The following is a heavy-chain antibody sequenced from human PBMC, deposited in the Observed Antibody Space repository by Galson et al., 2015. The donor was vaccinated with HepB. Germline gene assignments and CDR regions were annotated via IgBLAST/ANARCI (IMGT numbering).Heavy chain of an antibody. D-gene: IGHD3-3*01. CDR1: GFTFSSYW. CDR2: INSDGSST. CDR3: ARDRSDFWSRPYWYFDL. V-gene: IGHV3-74*01. J-gene: IGHJ2*01. Sequence: SLRLSCAASGFTFSSYWMHWVRQAPGKGLVWVSRINSDGSSTSYADSVKGRFTISRDNAKNTLYLQMNSLRAEDTAVYYCARDRSDFWSRPYWYFDLWGRGTLVTVSS.